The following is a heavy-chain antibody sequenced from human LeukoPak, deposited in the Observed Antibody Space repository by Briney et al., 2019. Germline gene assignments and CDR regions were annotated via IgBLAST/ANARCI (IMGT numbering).Heavy chain of an antibody. CDR3: ASDQPVVPAAFRSPDAFDI. CDR2: IIPIFGTA. D-gene: IGHD2-2*01. V-gene: IGHV1-69*13. CDR1: GGTFSSYA. J-gene: IGHJ3*02. Sequence: SVKVSCKASGGTFSSYAISWVRQAPGQGLEWMGGIIPIFGTANYAQKFQGRVTITADESTSTAYMELSSLRSEDTAVYYCASDQPVVPAAFRSPDAFDIWGQGTMVTVSS.